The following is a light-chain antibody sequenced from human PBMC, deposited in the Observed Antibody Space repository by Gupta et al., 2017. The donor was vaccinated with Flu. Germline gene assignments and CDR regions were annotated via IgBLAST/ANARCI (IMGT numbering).Light chain of an antibody. V-gene: IGLV3-1*01. Sequence: SYGVTQQATVSVCHGQTASITCAGVNLGEKYACWYQREPGQSPVLVLYQDTKRPSRIPERFSGSNSGNTATLTIGGTQAMDEADYYCQAWEGGTVVFGGRTKLTVL. CDR3: QAWEGGTVV. CDR1: NLGEKY. CDR2: QDT. J-gene: IGLJ2*01.